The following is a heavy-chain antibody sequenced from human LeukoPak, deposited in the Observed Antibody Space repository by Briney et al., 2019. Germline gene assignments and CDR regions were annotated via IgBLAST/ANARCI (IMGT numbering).Heavy chain of an antibody. V-gene: IGHV4-39*07. Sequence: PSETLSLTCIVSGDSINDINYYWGWIRQPPGKGLEWIGSIYHSGSTYYNPSLKSRVTISVDTSKNQFSLKLSSVTAADTAVYYCARTEFLEWALYYFDYWGQGTLVTVSS. CDR2: IYHSGST. CDR1: GDSINDINYY. D-gene: IGHD3-3*01. J-gene: IGHJ4*02. CDR3: ARTEFLEWALYYFDY.